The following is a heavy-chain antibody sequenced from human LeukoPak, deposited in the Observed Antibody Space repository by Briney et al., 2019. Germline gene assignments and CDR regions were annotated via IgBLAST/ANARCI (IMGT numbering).Heavy chain of an antibody. Sequence: PGGSLRLSCAASEFTVSSNYMSWVRQAPGKGLEWVSVIYSGGGTYYADSVKGRFTISRDNSKNTLYLQMNSLRAEDTAVYFCARRDYYFYSMDVWGKGTTVTVSS. CDR1: EFTVSSNY. V-gene: IGHV3-66*04. CDR2: IYSGGGT. CDR3: ARRDYYFYSMDV. J-gene: IGHJ6*03.